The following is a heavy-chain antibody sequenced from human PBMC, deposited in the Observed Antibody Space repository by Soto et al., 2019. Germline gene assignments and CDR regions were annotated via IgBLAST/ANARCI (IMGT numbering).Heavy chain of an antibody. J-gene: IGHJ6*02. CDR1: GGTFSSYA. CDR3: ERDPLGFYGSGSYYNETDYYYYYGVDV. V-gene: IGHV1-69*06. Sequence: ASVKVSCKASGGTFSSYAISWVRQAPGQGLEWMGGIIPIFGTANYAQKFQGRVTITADKSTSTAYMELSSMRSEDTAVYYCERDPLGFYGSGSYYNETDYYYYYGVDVWGQGTTVIVSS. D-gene: IGHD3-10*01. CDR2: IIPIFGTA.